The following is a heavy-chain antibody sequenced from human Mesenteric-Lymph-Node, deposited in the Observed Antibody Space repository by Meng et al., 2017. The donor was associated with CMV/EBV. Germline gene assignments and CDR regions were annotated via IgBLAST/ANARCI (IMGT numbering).Heavy chain of an antibody. J-gene: IGHJ6*02. Sequence: SVKVSCKASGGTFNNHAVSWVRQAPGQGLEWMGGIIPLYGTSNYAQKFQGRVTMTEDTSTDTAYMELSSLRSEDTAVYYCATRPGKIRPTSGHCYYGMDVWGQGTTVTVSS. CDR3: ATRPGKIRPTSGHCYYGMDV. CDR2: IIPLYGTS. D-gene: IGHD2-2*01. V-gene: IGHV1-69*06. CDR1: GGTFNNHA.